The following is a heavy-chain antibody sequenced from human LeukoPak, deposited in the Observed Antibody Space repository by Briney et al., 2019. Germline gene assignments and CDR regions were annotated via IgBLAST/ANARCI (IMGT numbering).Heavy chain of an antibody. CDR2: IFYDGSMK. V-gene: IGHV3-30*18. D-gene: IGHD4-17*01. J-gene: IGHJ1*01. CDR1: GFTFSNYG. CDR3: AKDYGDDGRAEYFQH. Sequence: PGGSLRLSCAASGFTFSNYGMHWVRQAPGKGLEWVATIFYDGSMKYNADSVKGRFTMSRDNSKNTLFLQMNSLRAEDTAVYYCAKDYGDDGRAEYFQHWGQGTLVTVSS.